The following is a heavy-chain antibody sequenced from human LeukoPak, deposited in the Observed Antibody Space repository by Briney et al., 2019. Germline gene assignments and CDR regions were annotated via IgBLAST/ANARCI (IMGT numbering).Heavy chain of an antibody. CDR1: GFTFRSYG. V-gene: IGHV3-64*01. CDR2: ISSNGGRT. Sequence: GGSLRLSCAASGFTFRSYGMHWVRQAPGKGLEYVSAISSNGGRTYYANSVKGRFTISRDNSRNTLYLQMGSLRAEDMAVYYCATYYYDSGGFHFHHWGQGALVTVSS. D-gene: IGHD3-22*01. J-gene: IGHJ1*01. CDR3: ATYYYDSGGFHFHH.